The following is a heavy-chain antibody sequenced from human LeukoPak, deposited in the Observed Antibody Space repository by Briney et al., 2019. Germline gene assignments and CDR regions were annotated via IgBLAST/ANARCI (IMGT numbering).Heavy chain of an antibody. V-gene: IGHV1-18*01. D-gene: IGHD7-27*01. Sequence: ASVKASCKASGYTFTSYGISWVRQAPGQGLEWMGWISAYNGNTNYAQKLQGRVTMTTDTSTSTAYMELSSLRSEDTAVYYCASNPPRTGDFNSWGQGALVTVSS. CDR1: GYTFTSYG. CDR2: ISAYNGNT. J-gene: IGHJ4*02. CDR3: ASNPPRTGDFNS.